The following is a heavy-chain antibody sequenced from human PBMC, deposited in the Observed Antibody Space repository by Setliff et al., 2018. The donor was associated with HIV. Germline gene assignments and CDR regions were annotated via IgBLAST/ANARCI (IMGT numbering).Heavy chain of an antibody. CDR3: ARDRLLLWFDEEYYFDY. Sequence: ETLSLTCTVSGGSISSSSLYWGWIRQPPEKGLEWIGSIYYSGSTYYNPSLKSRVTISLDTSKSLFSLKLSSVSAADTAVYYCARDRLLLWFDEEYYFDYWGQGTLVTVSS. D-gene: IGHD3-10*01. CDR1: GGSISSSSLY. V-gene: IGHV4-39*07. CDR2: IYYSGST. J-gene: IGHJ4*02.